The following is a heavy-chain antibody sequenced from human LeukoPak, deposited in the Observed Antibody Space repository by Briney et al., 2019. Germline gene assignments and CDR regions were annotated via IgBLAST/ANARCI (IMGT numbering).Heavy chain of an antibody. CDR1: GGSISSGSYY. D-gene: IGHD3-10*01. CDR2: INHSGST. V-gene: IGHV4-39*07. CDR3: ARGRLYYYGSGSYQNDY. Sequence: PSETLSLTCTVSGGSISSGSYYWSWIRQPPGKGLEWIGEINHSGSTNYNPSLKSRVTISVDTSKNQFSLKLSSVTAADTAVYYCARGRLYYYGSGSYQNDYWGQGTLVTVSS. J-gene: IGHJ4*02.